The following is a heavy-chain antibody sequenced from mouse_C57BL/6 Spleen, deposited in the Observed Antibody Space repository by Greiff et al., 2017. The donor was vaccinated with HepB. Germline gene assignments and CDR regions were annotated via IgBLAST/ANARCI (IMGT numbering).Heavy chain of an antibody. D-gene: IGHD2-4*01. J-gene: IGHJ4*01. V-gene: IGHV1-50*01. Sequence: QVQLQQSGAELVKPGASVKLSCKASGYTFTSYWMQWVKQRPGQGLEWIGEIDPSDSYTNYNQKFKGKATLTVDTSSSTAYMQLSSLTSEDSAVYYCARGGLRRGYAMDYWGQGTSVTVSS. CDR1: GYTFTSYW. CDR2: IDPSDSYT. CDR3: ARGGLRRGYAMDY.